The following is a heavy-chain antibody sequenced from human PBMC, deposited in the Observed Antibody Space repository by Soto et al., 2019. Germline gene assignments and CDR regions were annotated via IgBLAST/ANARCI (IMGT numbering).Heavy chain of an antibody. CDR2: IIPIFSTA. CDR1: GGTFSSYA. CDR3: ARGLYYSYYYGMDV. V-gene: IGHV1-69*13. Sequence: ASVKVSCKASGGTFSSYAISWVRQAPGQGLEWMGGIIPIFSTANYAQKFQGRVTITADESTSTAYMELSSLRSEDTAVYYCARGLYYSYYYGMDVWGQGTTVTVSS. J-gene: IGHJ6*02.